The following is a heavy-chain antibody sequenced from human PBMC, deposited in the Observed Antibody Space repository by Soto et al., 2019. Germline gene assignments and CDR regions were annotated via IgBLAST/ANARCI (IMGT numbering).Heavy chain of an antibody. J-gene: IGHJ4*02. CDR2: ISAYNGNT. Sequence: QVQLVQSGAEVKKPGASVKVSCKASGYTFTSYGISWVRQAPGQGLEWMGWISAYNGNTNYAQKLQGRVTMTTDTYTSTAYMELRSLRSDGTAVYYCARDPRRGTGTGRFDYRGQGTLVTVSS. V-gene: IGHV1-18*01. CDR3: ARDPRRGTGTGRFDY. D-gene: IGHD1-1*01. CDR1: GYTFTSYG.